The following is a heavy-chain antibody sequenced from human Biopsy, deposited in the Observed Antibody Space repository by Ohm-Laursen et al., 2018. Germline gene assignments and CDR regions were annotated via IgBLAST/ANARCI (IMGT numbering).Heavy chain of an antibody. Sequence: SQTLSLTCTVSGVSINGGRYYWNWIRHPPGKGLEWIGNIFYSANTYYNPSLKSRVTISVDTSKNHFSLKLSSVTAADTAMYYCAAYYYDSSGYFYAFHYWGQGTLVTVSS. J-gene: IGHJ4*02. D-gene: IGHD3-22*01. CDR2: IFYSANT. V-gene: IGHV4-31*03. CDR1: GVSINGGRYY. CDR3: AAYYYDSSGYFYAFHY.